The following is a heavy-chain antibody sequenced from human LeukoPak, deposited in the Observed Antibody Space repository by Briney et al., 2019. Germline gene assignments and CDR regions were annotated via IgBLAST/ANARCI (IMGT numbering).Heavy chain of an antibody. V-gene: IGHV1-3*01. Sequence: ASVKVSCKASRYTFTSYAMHWVRQAPGQRREWMGWINAGNGNTKYSQKFQGRVTITTDTSASTAYMELSSLRSEDTAVYYCAREDCSSTSCEVRYYYYGMDVWGQGTTVTVSS. CDR3: AREDCSSTSCEVRYYYYGMDV. CDR2: INAGNGNT. J-gene: IGHJ6*02. D-gene: IGHD2-2*01. CDR1: RYTFTSYA.